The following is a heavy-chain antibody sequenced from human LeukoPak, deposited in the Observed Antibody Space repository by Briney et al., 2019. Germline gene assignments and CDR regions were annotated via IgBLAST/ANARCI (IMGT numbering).Heavy chain of an antibody. CDR1: GFIFSDYY. V-gene: IGHV3-11*06. D-gene: IGHD7-27*01. J-gene: IGHJ4*02. Sequence: GGSLRLSCAASGFIFSDYYMSWIRQAPGKGLEWFSYISSASSYTNDADSVKGRFTISRDNAKNSLYLQMNSLRAEDTAVYYCARDRNWGPDYWGQGTLVTVSS. CDR2: ISSASSYT. CDR3: ARDRNWGPDY.